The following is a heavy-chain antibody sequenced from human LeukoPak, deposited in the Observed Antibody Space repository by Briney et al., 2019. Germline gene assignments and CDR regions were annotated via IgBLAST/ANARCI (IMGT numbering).Heavy chain of an antibody. V-gene: IGHV3-7*03. CDR2: INPDGSAK. CDR3: ARDFAYRRLDY. D-gene: IGHD1-26*01. Sequence: GGSLRLSCAASGFTFSNAYMNWVRQAPGKGLEWVASINPDGSAKYYVDSVKGRFTISRDNTKNSLYLQMNSLRAEDTAVYYCARDFAYRRLDYWGQGTLVAVSS. J-gene: IGHJ4*02. CDR1: GFTFSNAY.